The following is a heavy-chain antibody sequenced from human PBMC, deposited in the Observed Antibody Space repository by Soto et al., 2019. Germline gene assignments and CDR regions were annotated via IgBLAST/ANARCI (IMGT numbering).Heavy chain of an antibody. CDR3: ARAPSVCSSTSCPHDY. D-gene: IGHD2-2*01. V-gene: IGHV3-30-3*01. CDR2: ISYDGSNK. Sequence: AGGSLRLSCAASGFTFSSYAMHWVRQAPGKGLEWVAVISYDGSNKYYADSVKGRFTISRDNSKNTLYLQMNSLRAEDTAVYYCARAPSVCSSTSCPHDYWGQGTLVTVSS. CDR1: GFTFSSYA. J-gene: IGHJ4*02.